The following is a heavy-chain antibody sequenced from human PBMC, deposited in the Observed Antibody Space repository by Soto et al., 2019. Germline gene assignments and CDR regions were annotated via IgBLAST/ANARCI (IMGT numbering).Heavy chain of an antibody. CDR2: INHSGST. CDR1: GGSFSGYY. J-gene: IGHJ4*02. D-gene: IGHD3-10*01. Sequence: SETLSLTCAVYGGSFSGYYWSWIRQPPGKGLEWIGEINHSGSTNYNPSLKSRVTISVDTSKNQFSLKLSSVTAADTAVYYCARANYYGPGSYLPTYFHYWGQGTLVTVSS. CDR3: ARANYYGPGSYLPTYFHY. V-gene: IGHV4-34*01.